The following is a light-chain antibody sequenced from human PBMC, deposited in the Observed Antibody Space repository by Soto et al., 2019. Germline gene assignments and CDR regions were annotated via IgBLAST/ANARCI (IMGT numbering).Light chain of an antibody. CDR3: QQYGSSPET. CDR2: DVY. V-gene: IGKV3-20*01. J-gene: IGKJ1*01. CDR1: QSVSSAY. Sequence: EIVLTQSPGTLSLSPGERATLSCRASQSVSSAYLAWYQQKPGQAPRLLIYDVYNRATGIPGRFSGSGSGTDFTLTVRRLEPEDFAVYYCQQYGSSPETFGQGTKVDI.